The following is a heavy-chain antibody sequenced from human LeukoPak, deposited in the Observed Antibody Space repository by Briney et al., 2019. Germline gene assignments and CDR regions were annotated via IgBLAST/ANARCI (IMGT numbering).Heavy chain of an antibody. Sequence: SETLSLTCAVSGGSISSSSYYWGWIRQPPGKGLEWIGSIYYSGSTYYNPSLKSRVTISVDTSKNQFSLKLSSVTAADTAVYYCARHGFLLYDLSSLDWFDPWGQGTLVTVSS. CDR1: GGSISSSSYY. V-gene: IGHV4-39*01. D-gene: IGHD3/OR15-3a*01. J-gene: IGHJ5*02. CDR2: IYYSGST. CDR3: ARHGFLLYDLSSLDWFDP.